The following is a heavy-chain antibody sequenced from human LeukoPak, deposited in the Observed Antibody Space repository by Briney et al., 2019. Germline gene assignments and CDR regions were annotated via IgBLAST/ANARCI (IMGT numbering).Heavy chain of an antibody. CDR1: GFTFRNYV. V-gene: IGHV3-30-3*01. Sequence: GGFLRLSCAASGFTFRNYVIHWVRQAPGKGLEWVAVTSSDLNVKLYADSVKGRFTISRDNSRSTLYLQMNSLRPEDTAIYYCAREGYYGSGSPPSLYFDYWGQGTLVTVSS. J-gene: IGHJ4*02. CDR3: AREGYYGSGSPPSLYFDY. D-gene: IGHD3-10*01. CDR2: TSSDLNVK.